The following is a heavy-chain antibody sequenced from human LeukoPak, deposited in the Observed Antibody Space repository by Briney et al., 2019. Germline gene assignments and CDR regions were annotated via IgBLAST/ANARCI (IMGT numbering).Heavy chain of an antibody. CDR1: GATFSKYG. V-gene: IGHV3-23*01. J-gene: IGHJ4*02. Sequence: GGSLRLSCAASGATFSKYGMKWVRQAAGAGLEYVSGISRSGDITHYADSVKGRFTISRDNVKSTLYLQMNSLRAEDTALYYCATEGFYYWGPGTQVTVSS. CDR3: ATEGFYY. CDR2: ISRSGDIT.